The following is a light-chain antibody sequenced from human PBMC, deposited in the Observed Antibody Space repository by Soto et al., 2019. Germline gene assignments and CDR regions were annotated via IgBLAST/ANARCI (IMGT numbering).Light chain of an antibody. V-gene: IGKV3-20*01. CDR3: QQYGSSPT. Sequence: EIVLTQSPGTLSLSPGERATLSCRSCQSVSSSYLAWYQQKPGQAPRLLIYDASSRATGIPDRFSGSGSGTDFTLTISRPEPEDFAVYYCQQYGSSPTFGQGTKVEIK. CDR2: DAS. CDR1: QSVSSSY. J-gene: IGKJ1*01.